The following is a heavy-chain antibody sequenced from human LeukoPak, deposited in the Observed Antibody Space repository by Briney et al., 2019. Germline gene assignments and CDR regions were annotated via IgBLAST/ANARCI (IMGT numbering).Heavy chain of an antibody. Sequence: SETLSLTCAVYGGSFSGYYWSWIRRPPGKGLEWIGEINHSGSTNYNPPLKSRVTISVDTSKNQFSLKLSSVTAADTAVYYCARITAAAGHRWFDPWGQGTLVTVSS. CDR3: ARITAAAGHRWFDP. J-gene: IGHJ5*02. CDR1: GGSFSGYY. V-gene: IGHV4-34*01. CDR2: INHSGST. D-gene: IGHD6-13*01.